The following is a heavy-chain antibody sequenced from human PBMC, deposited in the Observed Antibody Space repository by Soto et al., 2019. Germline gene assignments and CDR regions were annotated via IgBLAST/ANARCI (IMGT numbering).Heavy chain of an antibody. CDR3: ARDYGYFYAISGPRLHYYGLDV. D-gene: IGHD3-10*01. Sequence: QVQLMQSGGEVKKPGASMKVSCRASGYIFTTYGISWVRQAPGEGLEWMGWISAHNGNTAFAQKFQDRLTMTTDTSRSTAYMELRSLRSDDTAVYYCARDYGYFYAISGPRLHYYGLDVWGQGTTVTVSS. CDR2: ISAHNGNT. V-gene: IGHV1-18*04. J-gene: IGHJ6*02. CDR1: GYIFTTYG.